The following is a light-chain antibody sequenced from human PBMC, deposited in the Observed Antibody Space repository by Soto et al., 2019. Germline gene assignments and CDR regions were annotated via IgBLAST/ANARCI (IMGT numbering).Light chain of an antibody. Sequence: DIVMTQSPDSLAVSLGERATINCKSSQSVLYSSNNKNYLAWYQQKPGQPPKLLIYWASTRESGVPDRFSGSGSGTDFTLTISSLQADDVAVYYCQQYYNTPSYTFGQGTKLEIK. CDR2: WAS. CDR1: QSVLYSSNNKNY. CDR3: QQYYNTPSYT. J-gene: IGKJ2*01. V-gene: IGKV4-1*01.